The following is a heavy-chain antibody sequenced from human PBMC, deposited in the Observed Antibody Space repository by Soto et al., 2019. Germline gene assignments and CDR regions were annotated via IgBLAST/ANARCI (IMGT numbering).Heavy chain of an antibody. V-gene: IGHV3-23*01. CDR2: ISGSGGST. D-gene: IGHD1-20*01. J-gene: IGHJ4*02. Sequence: GGSLRLSCASSVFTFSSYAMSCVRQSPGKGLEWVSAISGSGGSTYYADSVKGRFTISRDNSKNTLYLQMNSLRAEDTAVYYCAKDVPFSYHWTDGVLDCWGQGTLVTVS. CDR1: VFTFSSYA. CDR3: AKDVPFSYHWTDGVLDC.